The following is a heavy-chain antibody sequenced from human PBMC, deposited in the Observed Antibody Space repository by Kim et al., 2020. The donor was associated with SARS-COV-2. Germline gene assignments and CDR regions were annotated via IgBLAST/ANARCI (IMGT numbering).Heavy chain of an antibody. CDR3: ATGPTCSSTSCYNYYYYMDV. J-gene: IGHJ6*03. CDR2: ISSSGSTI. CDR1: GFTFSDYY. D-gene: IGHD2-2*01. Sequence: GGSLRLSCAASGFTFSDYYMSWIRQAPGKGLEWVSYISSSGSTIYYADSVKGRFTISRDNAKNSLYLQMNSLRAEDTAVYYCATGPTCSSTSCYNYYYYMDVWRKGTTVTVSS. V-gene: IGHV3-11*01.